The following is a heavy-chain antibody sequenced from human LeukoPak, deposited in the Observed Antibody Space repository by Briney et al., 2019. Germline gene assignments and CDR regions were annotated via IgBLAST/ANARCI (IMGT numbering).Heavy chain of an antibody. Sequence: GGSLRLSCAASGFTFSSYSMNWVRQAPGKGLEWVSSISSSSSYIYYADSVKGRFTISRDNSKNTLYLQMNSLSADDTAMYYCANEIRPNDYWGQGTLVTVSS. D-gene: IGHD4-17*01. V-gene: IGHV3-21*04. J-gene: IGHJ4*02. CDR3: ANEIRPNDY. CDR1: GFTFSSYS. CDR2: ISSSSSYI.